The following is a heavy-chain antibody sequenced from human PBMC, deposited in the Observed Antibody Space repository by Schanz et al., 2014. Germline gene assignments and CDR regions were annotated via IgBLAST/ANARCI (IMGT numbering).Heavy chain of an antibody. J-gene: IGHJ2*01. CDR1: GFTFSDYY. CDR3: ARNRGSGGQNWYFDL. D-gene: IGHD1-26*01. CDR2: VSSSSSYT. V-gene: IGHV3-11*03. Sequence: PGGSLRLSCAASGFTFSDYYMSWILQAPGKGLEWVSYVSSSSSYTHYADSAKGRFTISRDNAKNSLFLQLNSLRADDTAVYYCARNRGSGGQNWYFDLWGRGTLVTVSS.